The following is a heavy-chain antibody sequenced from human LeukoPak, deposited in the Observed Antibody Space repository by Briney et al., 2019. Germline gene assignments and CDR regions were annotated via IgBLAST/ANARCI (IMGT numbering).Heavy chain of an antibody. CDR3: ARGVGASEYYFDY. V-gene: IGHV4-59*01. J-gene: IGHJ4*02. D-gene: IGHD1-26*01. CDR2: IYYSGST. Sequence: SETLSLTCTVSGGSISGYYWSWIRQPPGKGLEWIGYIYYSGSTNYNPSLKSRVTISVDTSKNQFSLKLSSVTAADTAVYYCARGVGASEYYFDYWGQGTLVTVPS. CDR1: GGSISGYY.